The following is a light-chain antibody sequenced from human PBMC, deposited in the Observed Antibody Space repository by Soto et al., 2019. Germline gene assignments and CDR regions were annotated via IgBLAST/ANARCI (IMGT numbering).Light chain of an antibody. CDR1: QGINSY. CDR3: QKYDSAPRA. Sequence: DIQMTQSPSSLSASVGDRVTITCRASQGINSYLAWYQQKPGKVPKLLIYAASVLQSGVPSRFSGCGSGTDFTLTITSLQPEDVATYYCQKYDSAPRAFGQGTKVEIK. J-gene: IGKJ1*01. CDR2: AAS. V-gene: IGKV1-27*01.